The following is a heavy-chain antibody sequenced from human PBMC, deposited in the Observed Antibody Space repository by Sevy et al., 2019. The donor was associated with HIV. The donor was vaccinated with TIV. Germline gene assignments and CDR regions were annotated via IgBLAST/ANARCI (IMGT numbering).Heavy chain of an antibody. CDR1: WFTVSSNY. CDR3: ARWGVVVAGRYDAFDI. Sequence: GGSLRLSCAASWFTVSSNYMSWVHQAPGKGLEWVSVIYSGGSTYYADSVKGRFTISRDNSKNTLYLQMNSLRAEDTAVYYCARWGVVVAGRYDAFDIWGQGTMVTVSS. D-gene: IGHD6-19*01. V-gene: IGHV3-53*01. J-gene: IGHJ3*02. CDR2: IYSGGST.